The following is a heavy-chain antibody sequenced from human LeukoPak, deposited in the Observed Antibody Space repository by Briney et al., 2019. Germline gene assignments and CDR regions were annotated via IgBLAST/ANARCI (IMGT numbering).Heavy chain of an antibody. CDR1: GYRFTDYW. CDR2: IYPGDSDT. J-gene: IGHJ6*02. D-gene: IGHD1-7*01. CDR3: ARGAAGTTPDYYYFGLDV. Sequence: GESLKISCQGSGYRFTDYWIGGVRQMPGKGLEWMGIIYPGDSDTRYSPSFQGQVTISADKSINTAHLQWSSLKASDTAMYYCARGAAGTTPDYYYFGLDVWGQGTTVRVSS. V-gene: IGHV5-51*01.